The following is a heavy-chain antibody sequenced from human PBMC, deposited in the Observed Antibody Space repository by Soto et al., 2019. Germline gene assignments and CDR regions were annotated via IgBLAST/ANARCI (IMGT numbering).Heavy chain of an antibody. Sequence: VKVSCKASGYTFTSYGISWVRQAPGQGLEWMGWISAYNGNTNYAQKLQGRVTMTTDTSTSTAYMELRSLRSDDTAVYYCARDPYSSSAANPNYYYYYGMDVWGQGTTVTVSS. D-gene: IGHD6-6*01. J-gene: IGHJ6*02. CDR3: ARDPYSSSAANPNYYYYYGMDV. CDR1: GYTFTSYG. CDR2: ISAYNGNT. V-gene: IGHV1-18*01.